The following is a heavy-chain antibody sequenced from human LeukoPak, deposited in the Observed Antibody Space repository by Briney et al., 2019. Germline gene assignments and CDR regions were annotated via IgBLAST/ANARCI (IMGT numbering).Heavy chain of an antibody. CDR2: MNPNSGNT. V-gene: IGHV1-8*01. CDR1: GYTFTSYD. J-gene: IGHJ4*02. Sequence: ASVKVSCKASGYTFTSYDINWVRQATGQGLEWMGWMNPNSGNTGYAQKFQGRVTMTRNTSISTANMELSSLRSEDTAVYYCASSRDYYGSGSYEDYWGQGTLVTVSS. CDR3: ASSRDYYGSGSYEDY. D-gene: IGHD3-10*01.